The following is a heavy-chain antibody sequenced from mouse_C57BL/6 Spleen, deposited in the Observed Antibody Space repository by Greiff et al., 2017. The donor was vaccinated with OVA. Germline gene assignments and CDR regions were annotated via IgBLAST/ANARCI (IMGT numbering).Heavy chain of an antibody. V-gene: IGHV1-69*01. Sequence: QVQLQQPGAELVMPGASVKLSCKASGYTFTSYWMHWVKQRPGQGLEWIGEIDPSDSYTNYNQKFKGKSTLTVDKSSSTAYMQLSSLTSEDSAVYYCARWAWAFDYWGQGTTLTVSS. CDR3: ARWAWAFDY. J-gene: IGHJ2*01. CDR1: GYTFTSYW. CDR2: IDPSDSYT. D-gene: IGHD4-1*01.